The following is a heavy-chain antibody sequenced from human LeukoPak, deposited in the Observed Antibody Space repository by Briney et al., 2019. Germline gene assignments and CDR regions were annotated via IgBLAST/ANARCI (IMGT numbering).Heavy chain of an antibody. CDR3: ARGWNHLNSDY. J-gene: IGHJ4*02. V-gene: IGHV3-74*01. CDR2: INSDGSST. Sequence: GGSLRLSCAASGFTFSSYWMHWVRQAPGKGLVWVSRINSDGSSTSYADSVKGRFSVSRDNAKNTLYLQMNSPRAEDTAVYYCARGWNHLNSDYWGQGTLVTVSS. D-gene: IGHD1-14*01. CDR1: GFTFSSYW.